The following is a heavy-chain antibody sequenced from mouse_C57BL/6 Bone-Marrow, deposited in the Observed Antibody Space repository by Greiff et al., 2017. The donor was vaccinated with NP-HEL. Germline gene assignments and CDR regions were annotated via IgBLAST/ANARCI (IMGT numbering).Heavy chain of an antibody. V-gene: IGHV5-4*01. D-gene: IGHD2-4*01. Sequence: EVQRVESGGGLVKPGGSLKLSCAASGFTFSSYAMSWVRQTPEKRLEWVATISDGGSYTYYPDNVKGRFTISRDNAKNNLYLQMSHLKSEDTAMYYCARDGIYYDYDEWGFDYWGQGTTLTVSS. CDR2: ISDGGSYT. CDR3: ARDGIYYDYDEWGFDY. CDR1: GFTFSSYA. J-gene: IGHJ2*01.